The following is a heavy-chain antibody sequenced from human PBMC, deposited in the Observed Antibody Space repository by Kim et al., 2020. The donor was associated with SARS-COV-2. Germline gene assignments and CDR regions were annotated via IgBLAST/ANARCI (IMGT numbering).Heavy chain of an antibody. V-gene: IGHV1-46*01. D-gene: IGHD6-25*01. J-gene: IGHJ4*02. Sequence: PGRVTMTRDTSTSTVYMELSSLRSEDTAVYYCARAFGYSSARAGRNYFDYWGQGTLVTVSS. CDR3: ARAFGYSSARAGRNYFDY.